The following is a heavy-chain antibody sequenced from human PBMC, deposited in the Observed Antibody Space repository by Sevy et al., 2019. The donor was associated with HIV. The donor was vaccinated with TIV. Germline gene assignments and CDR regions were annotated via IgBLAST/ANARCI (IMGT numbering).Heavy chain of an antibody. CDR2: ISSSSSYI. J-gene: IGHJ6*02. D-gene: IGHD3-22*01. CDR1: GFTFSSYS. Sequence: GGSLRLSCAASGFTFSSYSMNWVRQAPGKGLEWVSSISSSSSYIYYADSVKGRFTISRDNAKNSLYLQMNSLRAEDTAVYYCARDARYYDSSGYYYTLDYYYGMDVWGQGTTVTVSS. V-gene: IGHV3-21*01. CDR3: ARDARYYDSSGYYYTLDYYYGMDV.